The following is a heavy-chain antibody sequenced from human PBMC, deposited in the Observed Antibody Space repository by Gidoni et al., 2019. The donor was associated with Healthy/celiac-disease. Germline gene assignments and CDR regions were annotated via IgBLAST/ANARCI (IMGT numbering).Heavy chain of an antibody. CDR2: IYYSGST. V-gene: IGHV4-59*01. CDR3: ARVGTNYDSSGYFLFAFDI. D-gene: IGHD3-22*01. CDR1: GGSISSYY. J-gene: IGHJ3*02. Sequence: QVQLQESGPGLVKPSETLSLTCTVPGGSISSYYWSWIRQPPGKGLEWTGYIYYSGSTNYNPSLKSRVTISVDTSKNQFSLKLSSVTAADTAVYYCARVGTNYDSSGYFLFAFDIWGQGTMVTVSS.